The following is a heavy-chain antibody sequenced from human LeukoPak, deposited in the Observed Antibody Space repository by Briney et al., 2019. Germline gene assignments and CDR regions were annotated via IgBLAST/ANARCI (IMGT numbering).Heavy chain of an antibody. CDR1: GFTFDDYA. J-gene: IGHJ4*02. CDR3: AKEMGQQLVFWYFDY. V-gene: IGHV3-9*01. D-gene: IGHD6-13*01. CDR2: ISWNSGSI. Sequence: GGSLRLSCAASGFTFDDYAMHWVRQAPGKGLEWVSGISWNSGSIGYADSVKGRFTISRDNAKNSLYLQMDSLRAEDTALYYCAKEMGQQLVFWYFDYWGQGTLVTVSS.